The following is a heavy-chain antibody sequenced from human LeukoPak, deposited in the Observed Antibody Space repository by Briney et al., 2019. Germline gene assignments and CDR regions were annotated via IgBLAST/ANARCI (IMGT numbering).Heavy chain of an antibody. D-gene: IGHD6-13*01. CDR3: ARVYYSSSYDYWYFDL. V-gene: IGHV4-38-2*02. CDR1: GYSISSGYY. Sequence: PWETLSLTCSFSGYSISSGYYWGWIRQPPGQGLEGLGNTYNSGTTYYNPSLKSRVTISVDTSKNQFYLQLSSVTAADTAVYYCARVYYSSSYDYWYFDLWGRGTLVTVSS. J-gene: IGHJ2*01. CDR2: TYNSGTT.